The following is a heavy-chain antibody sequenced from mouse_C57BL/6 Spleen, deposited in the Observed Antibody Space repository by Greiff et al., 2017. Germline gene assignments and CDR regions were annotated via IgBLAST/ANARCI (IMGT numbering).Heavy chain of an antibody. CDR2: INPNNGGT. Sequence: EVQLQQSGPELVKPGASVKIPCKASGYTFTDYNMDWVKQSHGKSLEWIGDINPNNGGTIYNQKFKGKATLTVDKSSSTAYMELRSLTSEDTAVYYCARSGESSGLYAMDYWGQGTSVTVSS. CDR3: ARSGESSGLYAMDY. D-gene: IGHD3-2*02. CDR1: GYTFTDYN. J-gene: IGHJ4*01. V-gene: IGHV1-18*01.